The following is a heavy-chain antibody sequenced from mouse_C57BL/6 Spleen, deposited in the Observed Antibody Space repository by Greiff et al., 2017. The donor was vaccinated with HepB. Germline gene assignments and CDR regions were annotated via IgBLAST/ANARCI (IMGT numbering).Heavy chain of an antibody. V-gene: IGHV10-1*01. J-gene: IGHJ3*01. Sequence: EVKVVESGGGLVQPKGSLKLSCAASGFSFNTYAMNWVRQAPGKGLEWVARIRSKSNNYATYYADSVKDRFTISRDDSESMLYLQMNNLKTEDTAMYYCVSPSWFAYCGQGTLVTVSA. CDR2: IRSKSNNYAT. CDR3: VSPSWFAY. CDR1: GFSFNTYA.